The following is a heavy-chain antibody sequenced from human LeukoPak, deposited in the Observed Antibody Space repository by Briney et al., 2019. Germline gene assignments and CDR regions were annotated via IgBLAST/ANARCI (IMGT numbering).Heavy chain of an antibody. CDR1: GFTVSSNY. D-gene: IGHD4-23*01. J-gene: IGHJ4*02. Sequence: GGSLRLSCAASGFTVSSNYMTWVRQAPGKGLDWVSVIYSGGTTYYADSVKARFIISRDNSKNMLYLQMNSLRAEDTAVYYCAGGGNSVLDYWGQGTLVTVSS. CDR3: AGGGNSVLDY. CDR2: IYSGGTT. V-gene: IGHV3-66*01.